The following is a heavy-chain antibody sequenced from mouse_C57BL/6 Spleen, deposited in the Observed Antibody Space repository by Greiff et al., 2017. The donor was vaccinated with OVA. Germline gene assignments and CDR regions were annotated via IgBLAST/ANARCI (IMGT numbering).Heavy chain of an antibody. CDR3: AHIYYVRIPYAMDY. CDR1: GFSLSTSNMG. V-gene: IGHV8-5*01. CDR2: IWWHDDK. J-gene: IGHJ4*01. Sequence: QVTLKVSGPGILQPSQTLSLTCSFSGFSLSTSNMGIGWIRQPSGKGLEWLAHIWWHDDKYYTPSLKSRLTISKDTYNNQVVLNITCVDTADTATYYCAHIYYVRIPYAMDYWGQGTSVTVSS. D-gene: IGHD1-1*01.